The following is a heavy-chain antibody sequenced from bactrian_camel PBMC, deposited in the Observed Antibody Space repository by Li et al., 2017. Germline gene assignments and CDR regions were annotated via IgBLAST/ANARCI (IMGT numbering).Heavy chain of an antibody. CDR2: ICESGYT. CDR1: GSSYDRGYC. Sequence: HVQLVESGGGSVQAGGSLRLSCAASGSSYDRGYCMAWFRQATGKEREGVAAICESGYTDYAGSVAGRFTVSKDDAKNALYLQMNSLEPEDTGTYYCAASERSGICALAEWAFTYWGQGTQVTVS. V-gene: IGHV3S55*01. J-gene: IGHJ4*01. D-gene: IGHD2*01. CDR3: AASERSGICALAEWAFTY.